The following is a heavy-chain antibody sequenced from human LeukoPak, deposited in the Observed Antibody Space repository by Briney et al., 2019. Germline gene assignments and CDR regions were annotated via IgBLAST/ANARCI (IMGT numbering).Heavy chain of an antibody. CDR1: GGSISSYY. CDR3: AREEVATTYNWFDP. D-gene: IGHD5-12*01. J-gene: IGHJ5*02. CDR2: IYYSGST. Sequence: PSETLSLTCTVSGGSISSYYWSWIRQPPGKGLEWIGYIYYSGSTDYNPSLKSRVTISVDTSKNQFSLKLSSVTAADTAVYYCAREEVATTYNWFDPWGQGTLVTVSS. V-gene: IGHV4-59*01.